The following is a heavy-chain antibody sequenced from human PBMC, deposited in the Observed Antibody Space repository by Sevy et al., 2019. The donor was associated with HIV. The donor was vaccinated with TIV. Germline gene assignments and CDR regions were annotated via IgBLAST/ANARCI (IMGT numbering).Heavy chain of an antibody. CDR2: IFSSGST. Sequence: GGSLRLSCAISGFTVNDKYIIWVRQAPGKGLEWVSVIFSSGSTYYADSVKGRFTISRDNSKSSVYLQMNNMRVEDTAVYYCAREGCTKPHDYWGQGTLVTVSS. CDR3: AREGCTKPHDY. V-gene: IGHV3-53*01. CDR1: GFTVNDKY. D-gene: IGHD2-8*01. J-gene: IGHJ4*02.